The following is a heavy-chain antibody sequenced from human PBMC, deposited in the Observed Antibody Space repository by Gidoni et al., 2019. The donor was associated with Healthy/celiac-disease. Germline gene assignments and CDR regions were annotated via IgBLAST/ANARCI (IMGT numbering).Heavy chain of an antibody. J-gene: IGHJ4*02. CDR3: ARHLTSTVSPGFDY. Sequence: QVQLQESGPGLVKPSETLSLTCTVSGGSISSYYWSWIRQPPGKGLEWIGYIYYSGSTNYNPSLKSRVTISVDTSKNQFSLKLSSVTAADTAVYYCARHLTSTVSPGFDYWGQGTLVTVSS. CDR2: IYYSGST. D-gene: IGHD4-17*01. V-gene: IGHV4-59*08. CDR1: GGSISSYY.